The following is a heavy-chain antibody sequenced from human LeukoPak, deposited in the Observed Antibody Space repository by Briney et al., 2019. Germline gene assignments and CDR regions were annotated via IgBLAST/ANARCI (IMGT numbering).Heavy chain of an antibody. D-gene: IGHD2-15*01. J-gene: IGHJ4*02. CDR2: IKQDGSEK. V-gene: IGHV3-7*01. CDR1: GFTFSSYW. Sequence: GGSLRLSCAASGFTFSSYWMSWVRQAPGKGLEWVANIKQDGSEKYYVDSVKGRFTISRDNAKNSLYLQMNSLRAEGTAVYYCARGPSRYCSGGSCFVVYWGQGTLVTVSS. CDR3: ARGPSRYCSGGSCFVVY.